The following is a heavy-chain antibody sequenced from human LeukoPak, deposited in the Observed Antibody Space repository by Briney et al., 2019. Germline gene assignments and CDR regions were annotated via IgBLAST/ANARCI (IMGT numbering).Heavy chain of an antibody. CDR3: ARDRYCSGGSCYCWFDP. CDR1: GFTFSDYY. Sequence: GGSLRLSCAASGFTFSDYYMSWIRQAPGKGLEWVSYISSSSSYTKYADSVKGRFTISRDNAKNSLYLQMNSLRAEDTAVYHCARDRYCSGGSCYCWFDPWGQGTLVTVSS. J-gene: IGHJ5*02. D-gene: IGHD2-15*01. V-gene: IGHV3-11*06. CDR2: ISSSSSYT.